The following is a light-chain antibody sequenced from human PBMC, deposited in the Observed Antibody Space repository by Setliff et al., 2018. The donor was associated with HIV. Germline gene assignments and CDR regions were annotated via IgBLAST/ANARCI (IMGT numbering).Light chain of an antibody. V-gene: IGLV2-11*01. Sequence: QSVLTQPASVSGSPGQSITISCTGTSSDVGGYDYVSWYQQHPGKAPKLMIYDVNKRPSGVPDRFSGSKSGKMASLTISGLQAEDEADYYCCSYAGSSDVFGTGTKVTVL. CDR3: CSYAGSSDV. CDR1: SSDVGGYDY. CDR2: DVN. J-gene: IGLJ1*01.